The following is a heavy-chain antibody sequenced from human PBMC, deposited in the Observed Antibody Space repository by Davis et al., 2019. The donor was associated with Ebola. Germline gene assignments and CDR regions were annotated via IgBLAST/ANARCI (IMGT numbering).Heavy chain of an antibody. J-gene: IGHJ4*02. CDR1: GGSISSANYY. Sequence: MPSETLSLTCTVSGGSISSANYYWSWIRQPPGKGLEWIGYIYYSGSTNYNPSLKSRAIISVDKSKNQFSLKLSSVTAADTAVYYCARDYYDSNGYLYYFDSWGQGTLVTVSS. CDR2: IYYSGST. CDR3: ARDYYDSNGYLYYFDS. D-gene: IGHD3-22*01. V-gene: IGHV4-30-4*01.